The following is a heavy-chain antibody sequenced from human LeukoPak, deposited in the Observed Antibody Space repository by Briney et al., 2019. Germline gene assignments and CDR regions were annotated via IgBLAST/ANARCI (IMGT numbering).Heavy chain of an antibody. D-gene: IGHD2-8*01. CDR1: GYTFTGYD. CDR2: INPNSGVT. CDR3: ARSTVYGSSAVIDF. V-gene: IGHV1-2*02. J-gene: IGHJ4*02. Sequence: ASVNVSCKASGYTFTGYDMHWVRQAPGQGLEWMGWINPNSGVTDSAQKFQGRVTMPRDMSISTAYMELSSLRSDDTAVYYCARSTVYGSSAVIDFWGQGTLVTVSS.